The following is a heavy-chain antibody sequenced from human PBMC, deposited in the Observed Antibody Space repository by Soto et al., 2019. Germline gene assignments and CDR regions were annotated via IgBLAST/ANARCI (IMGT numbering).Heavy chain of an antibody. V-gene: IGHV3-21*01. Sequence: LGVSCFASGFSFNIFNMNWIRRAPGRGLEWVASISVSGDNIYYGDSVQGRFTISRDNSKRSVFLDLSSLRVEDTAVYYCARDLGLLKSLFDYWGQGTLVTVSS. J-gene: IGHJ4*02. CDR2: ISVSGDNI. CDR3: ARDLGLLKSLFDY. CDR1: GFSFNIFN. D-gene: IGHD3-16*01.